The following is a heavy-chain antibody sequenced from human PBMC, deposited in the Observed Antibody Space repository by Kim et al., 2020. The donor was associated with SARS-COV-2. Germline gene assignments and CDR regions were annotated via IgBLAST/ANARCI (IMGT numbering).Heavy chain of an antibody. CDR2: ISSSSNYT. CDR1: GFTFSDYY. Sequence: GGSLRLSCAASGFTFSDYYMSWIRQAPGKGLEWVSYISSSSNYTNYADSVKGRFTISRDNAKNSLYLQMNSLRAEDTAVYYCARDLRRHGVGAIGRTYWYFDLWGRGTLVTVSS. J-gene: IGHJ2*01. CDR3: ARDLRRHGVGAIGRTYWYFDL. D-gene: IGHD1-26*01. V-gene: IGHV3-11*06.